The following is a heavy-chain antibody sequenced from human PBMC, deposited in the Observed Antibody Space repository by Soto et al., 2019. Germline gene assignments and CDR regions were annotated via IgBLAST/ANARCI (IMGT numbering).Heavy chain of an antibody. J-gene: IGHJ4*02. Sequence: AAKFSCKASGQTFTGHRMHWVRQAPGQGLEWMGYIDLDSDNTEYAQRFQGRVTATRDTSITTSYMELSGLRSDDTAVYYCGLEPTGTGGFDYWGQGTLVTVSS. CDR2: IDLDSDNT. CDR1: GQTFTGHR. CDR3: GLEPTGTGGFDY. V-gene: IGHV1-2*02. D-gene: IGHD7-27*01.